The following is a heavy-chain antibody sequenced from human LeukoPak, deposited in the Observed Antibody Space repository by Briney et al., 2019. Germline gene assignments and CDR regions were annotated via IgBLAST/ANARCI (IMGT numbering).Heavy chain of an antibody. CDR2: IKQDGSEK. D-gene: IGHD4-23*01. CDR3: ARVAVRASLDY. CDR1: GFTFSSYW. Sequence: GGSLRLSCAASGFTFSSYWMSWVRQAPGKGLEWVANIKQDGSEKYYVDSVKGRLTISRDNAKNSLYLQMNSLRAEDTAVYYCARVAVRASLDYWGQGTLVAVSS. V-gene: IGHV3-7*01. J-gene: IGHJ4*02.